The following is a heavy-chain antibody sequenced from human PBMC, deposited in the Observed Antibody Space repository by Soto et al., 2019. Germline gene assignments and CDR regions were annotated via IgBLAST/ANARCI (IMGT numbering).Heavy chain of an antibody. Sequence: GGSLRLSCAASGFTFSSYAMSWVRQAPGKGLEWVSAISGSGGSTYYADSVKGRFTISRDNSKNTLYLQMNSLRAEDTAVYYCAKNSRLTGDRVGAFDIWGQGTMVTVSS. CDR2: ISGSGGST. D-gene: IGHD7-27*01. V-gene: IGHV3-23*01. CDR3: AKNSRLTGDRVGAFDI. J-gene: IGHJ3*02. CDR1: GFTFSSYA.